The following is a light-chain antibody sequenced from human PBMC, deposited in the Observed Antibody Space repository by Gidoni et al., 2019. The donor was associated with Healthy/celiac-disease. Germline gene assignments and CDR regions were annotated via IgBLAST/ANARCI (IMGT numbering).Light chain of an antibody. V-gene: IGKV3-11*01. CDR3: QQRSNWPPIFT. Sequence: EIVLTQSPATLSLSPAERATLSCRASQSVSSYLAWYQQKPGQAPRLLIYDASNRATRIPARFSGSGSGTDFTLTISSLEPEDFAVYYCQQRSNWPPIFTFGPGTKVDIK. J-gene: IGKJ3*01. CDR2: DAS. CDR1: QSVSSY.